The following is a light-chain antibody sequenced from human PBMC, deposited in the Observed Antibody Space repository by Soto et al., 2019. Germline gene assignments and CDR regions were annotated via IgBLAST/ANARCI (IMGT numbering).Light chain of an antibody. V-gene: IGLV1-44*01. J-gene: IGLJ3*02. CDR1: SSNIGSTT. CDR3: AAWDDSLNGPV. CDR2: NDY. Sequence: QPVLTQPPSASGTPGQRVTISCSGSSSNIGSTTVNWYQQLPGTAPTLLIYNDYHRPSGVPDRFSGSKSGTSGSLAISGLQSEDEADYYCAAWDDSLNGPVFGGGTKSPS.